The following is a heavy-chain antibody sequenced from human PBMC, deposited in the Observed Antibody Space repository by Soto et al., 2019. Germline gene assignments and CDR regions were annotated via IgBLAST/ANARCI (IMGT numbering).Heavy chain of an antibody. V-gene: IGHV3-9*01. Sequence: LRLSCTASGFTFDDYAMHWVRQGPGRGLEWVSGITWNSGKIAYADSVKGRFTIARDDDNNSLYLQMNSLRPEDTALYYCVKDSYADFHRVLSTAEYFFDYWGHGTLVTVSS. CDR2: ITWNSGKI. J-gene: IGHJ4*01. D-gene: IGHD2-15*01. CDR3: VKDSYADFHRVLSTAEYFFDY. CDR1: GFTFDDYA.